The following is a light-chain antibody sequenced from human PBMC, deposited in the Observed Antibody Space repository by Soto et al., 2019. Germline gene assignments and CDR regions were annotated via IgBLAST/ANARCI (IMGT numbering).Light chain of an antibody. J-gene: IGLJ2*01. CDR1: SSDVGSYNL. CDR2: EGS. V-gene: IGLV2-23*01. Sequence: QSALTQPASVSGSPGQSITISCTGTSSDVGSYNLVSWYQQHPGKAPKLMIYEGSKRPSGVSNRFSGSKSGNTASLTISGLQAEDEADYYCCSYAGRSNPVVFGGGTKLTVL. CDR3: CSYAGRSNPVV.